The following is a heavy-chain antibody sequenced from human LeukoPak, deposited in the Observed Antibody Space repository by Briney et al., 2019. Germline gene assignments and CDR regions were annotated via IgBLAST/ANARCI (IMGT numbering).Heavy chain of an antibody. CDR1: GGSISSYY. D-gene: IGHD4-17*01. Sequence: SETLSLTCTVSGGSISSYYWSWIRQPAGKGLEWIGRIYTSGSTNYNPSLKSRVTMSVDTSKNQFSLKLSSVTAADTVVYYCARDLNYGDYTHDYYMDVWGKGTTVTVSS. V-gene: IGHV4-4*07. CDR3: ARDLNYGDYTHDYYMDV. J-gene: IGHJ6*03. CDR2: IYTSGST.